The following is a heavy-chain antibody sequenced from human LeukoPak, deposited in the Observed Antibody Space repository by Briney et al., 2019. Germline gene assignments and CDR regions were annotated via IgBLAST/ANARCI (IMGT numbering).Heavy chain of an antibody. CDR3: ARTYSSSWGYYYYYYMDV. CDR2: IKQDGSEK. J-gene: IGHJ6*03. CDR1: GFTFSSYW. D-gene: IGHD6-13*01. V-gene: IGHV3-7*01. Sequence: GGSLRLSCAASGFTFSSYWMSWVRQAPGKGLEWVANIKQDGSEKYYVDSVKGRFTISRDNAKNSLYLQMNSLRAEDTAVYYCARTYSSSWGYYYYYYMDVWGKGTTVTISS.